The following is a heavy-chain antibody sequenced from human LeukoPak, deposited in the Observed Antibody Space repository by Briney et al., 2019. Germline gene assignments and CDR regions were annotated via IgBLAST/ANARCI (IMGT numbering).Heavy chain of an antibody. CDR3: AKDPGYYGSGSYSPGFDY. CDR2: ISGSGGST. V-gene: IGHV3-23*01. CDR1: GFSFSSYA. J-gene: IGHJ4*02. D-gene: IGHD3-10*01. Sequence: GGSLRLSCAASGFSFSSYAMMGVRPAPGEGLEWVSAISGSGGSTYYADSVKGRFTISRDNSKNTLYLQMNSLRAEDTAVYYCAKDPGYYGSGSYSPGFDYWGQGTLVTVSS.